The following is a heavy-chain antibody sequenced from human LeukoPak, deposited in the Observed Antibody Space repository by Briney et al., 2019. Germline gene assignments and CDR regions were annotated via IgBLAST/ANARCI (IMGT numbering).Heavy chain of an antibody. CDR3: ARDGGYSSSWYAY. J-gene: IGHJ4*02. V-gene: IGHV3-21*01. CDR1: GFTFSSYS. CDR2: ISSSSSYI. Sequence: RGSLRLSCAASGFTFSSYSMNWVRQAPGKGLEWVSSISSSSSYIYYADSVKGRFTISRDNAKNSLYLQMNSLRAEDTAVYYCARDGGYSSSWYAYWGQGTLVTVSS. D-gene: IGHD6-13*01.